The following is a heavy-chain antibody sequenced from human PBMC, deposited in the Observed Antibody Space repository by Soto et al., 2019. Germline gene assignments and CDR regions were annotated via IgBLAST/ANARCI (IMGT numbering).Heavy chain of an antibody. V-gene: IGHV4-39*01. J-gene: IGHJ4*02. Sequence: QLQLQESGPGLVKPSETLSLTCTVSGGSISSSSYYWGWIRQPPGKGLEWIGSIYYNGSTYYNPSLKSRVTISVDTSKNQFSLKLSSVTAADTAVYYCARTQAVFIDYWGQGTLVTVSS. D-gene: IGHD2-15*01. CDR2: IYYNGST. CDR3: ARTQAVFIDY. CDR1: GGSISSSSYY.